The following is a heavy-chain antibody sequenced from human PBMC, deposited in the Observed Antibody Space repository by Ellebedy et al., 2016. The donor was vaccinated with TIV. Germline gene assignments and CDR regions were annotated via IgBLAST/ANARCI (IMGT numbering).Heavy chain of an antibody. CDR2: ISDSGDTT. CDR1: GFSVADSN. Sequence: GESLKISCAASGFSVADSNMTWVRQAPGKGLEWVSCISDSGDTTYYPDSVKGRFTISRDNSKNTLYLQMNSLRVEDTAVYYCAKQKSTSAGSADIWGQGAMVTVSS. V-gene: IGHV3-23*01. CDR3: AKQKSTSAGSADI. J-gene: IGHJ3*02. D-gene: IGHD2-2*01.